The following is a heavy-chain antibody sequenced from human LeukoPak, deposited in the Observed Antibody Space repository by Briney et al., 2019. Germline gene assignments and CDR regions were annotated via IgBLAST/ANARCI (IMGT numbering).Heavy chain of an antibody. CDR1: GFTFSSYW. D-gene: IGHD3-10*01. CDR2: IKRDGSEK. V-gene: IGHV3-7*05. CDR3: ARARDYGSGIANAFDI. Sequence: GGSLRLSCAASGFTFSSYWMSWVRQAPGKGLEWVANIKRDGSEKYYVDSVKGRFTISRDNADNSLYLQMNSLRAEDTAFYYCARARDYGSGIANAFDIWGQGTMVTVSS. J-gene: IGHJ3*02.